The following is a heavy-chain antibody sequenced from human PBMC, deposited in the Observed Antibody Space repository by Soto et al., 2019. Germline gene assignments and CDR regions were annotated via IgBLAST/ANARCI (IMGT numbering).Heavy chain of an antibody. CDR3: ARSRPIVVVPAAIYGWFDP. CDR2: IIPIFGTA. J-gene: IGHJ5*02. V-gene: IGHV1-69*06. Sequence: QVQLVQSGAEVKKPGSSVKVSCKASGGTFSSYAISWVRQAPGQGLEWMGGIIPIFGTANYAQKFQGRVTITADKSTSTAYMELRSLRSEDTAVYYCARSRPIVVVPAAIYGWFDPWGQVTLVTVSA. D-gene: IGHD2-2*02. CDR1: GGTFSSYA.